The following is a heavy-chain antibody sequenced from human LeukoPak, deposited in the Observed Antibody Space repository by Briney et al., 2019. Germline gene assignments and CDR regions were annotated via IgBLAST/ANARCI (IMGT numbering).Heavy chain of an antibody. CDR3: AREGALLWFGELSSWFDP. V-gene: IGHV4-34*01. J-gene: IGHJ5*02. Sequence: SETLSLTCAVYGGSFSGYYWSWIRQPPGKGLEWIGEINHSGSTNYNPSLKSRVTISVGTSKNQFSLKLSSVTAADTAVYYCAREGALLWFGELSSWFDPWGQGTLVTVSS. CDR2: INHSGST. CDR1: GGSFSGYY. D-gene: IGHD3-10*01.